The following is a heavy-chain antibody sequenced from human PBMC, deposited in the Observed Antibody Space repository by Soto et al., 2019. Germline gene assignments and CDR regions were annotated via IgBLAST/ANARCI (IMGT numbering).Heavy chain of an antibody. D-gene: IGHD3-3*01. J-gene: IGHJ3*02. CDR1: GYTLTSYY. V-gene: IGHV1-46*03. Sequence: ASVKVSCKASGYTLTSYYMHWVRQAPGQGLEWMGIINPSGGSTSYAQKFQGRVTMTRDTSTSTVYMELSSLRSEDTAVYYCARVRGFPDFWSGYYQTHDAFDIWGQGTMVTVSS. CDR3: ARVRGFPDFWSGYYQTHDAFDI. CDR2: INPSGGST.